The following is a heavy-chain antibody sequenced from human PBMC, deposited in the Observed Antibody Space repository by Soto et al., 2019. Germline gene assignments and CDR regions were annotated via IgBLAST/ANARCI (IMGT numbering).Heavy chain of an antibody. CDR2: IYYSGST. V-gene: IGHV4-39*01. D-gene: IGHD3-10*01. J-gene: IGHJ5*02. Sequence: SETLSLTCTVSGGSISSYYWGRIRQPPKKGLEWIGSIYYSGSTYYNPSLKSRVTISVDTSKNQFSLKLSSVTAADTAVYYCARQGAGYYGYVTWFDPWGQGTLVTVSS. CDR1: GGSISSYY. CDR3: ARQGAGYYGYVTWFDP.